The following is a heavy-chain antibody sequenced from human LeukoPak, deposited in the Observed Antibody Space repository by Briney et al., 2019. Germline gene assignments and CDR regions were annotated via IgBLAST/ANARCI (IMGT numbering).Heavy chain of an antibody. J-gene: IGHJ4*02. CDR3: AVEAGQQLVRAHY. D-gene: IGHD6-13*01. Sequence: PSETLSLTRAVYDGSFNGSFSGYFWSWIRQPPGKGLEWIGEINHRGSTNYNPSLKSRVTISLDTSKKQFSLTLISVTAADTAVYYCAVEAGQQLVRAHYSGQGTLVTVSS. V-gene: IGHV4-34*01. CDR1: DGSFNGSFSGYF. CDR2: INHRGST.